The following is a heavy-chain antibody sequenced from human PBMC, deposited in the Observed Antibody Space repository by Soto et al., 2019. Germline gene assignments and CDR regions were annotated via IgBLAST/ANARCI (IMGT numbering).Heavy chain of an antibody. CDR3: ARVSKTWEDDY. J-gene: IGHJ4*01. V-gene: IGHV3-48*02. D-gene: IGHD1-26*01. CDR2: ISSGSDTI. Sequence: EVQLVESGGGLVQPGGSLRLSCSVSGFTFSDYGVNWVRQAPGKGLEWISYISSGSDTIYYAESVQGRFTISRDDAKNSLFLQMNNLRNEGTAVYYCARVSKTWEDDYWGHGTLVTVSS. CDR1: GFTFSDYG.